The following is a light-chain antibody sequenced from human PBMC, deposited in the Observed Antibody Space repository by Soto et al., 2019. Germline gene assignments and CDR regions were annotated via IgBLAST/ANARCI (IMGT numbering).Light chain of an antibody. Sequence: EIVLTQSPDTLSLSPGERATVSCRASQSVSNNDLAWYQQKPGQAPRLLIYATSNRATGIPARFSGSGSGTDFTLTISSLEPEDFAVYYCQQRSSWPFTFGPGTKVDIK. V-gene: IGKV3-11*01. J-gene: IGKJ3*01. CDR1: QSVSNN. CDR3: QQRSSWPFT. CDR2: ATS.